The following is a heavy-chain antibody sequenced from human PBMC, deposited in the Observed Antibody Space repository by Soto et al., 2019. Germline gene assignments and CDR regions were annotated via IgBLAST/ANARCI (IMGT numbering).Heavy chain of an antibody. CDR3: ARDIASYAYGEGY. CDR1: GGSVSSGDFY. CDR2: IYYSGST. J-gene: IGHJ4*02. V-gene: IGHV4-61*08. Sequence: TLSLTCTVSGGSVSSGDFYWSWIRQPPGKGLEWIGNIYYSGSTNYNPSLKSRATISVDTSKNQFSLKVSSVTAADTAVYYCARDIASYAYGEGYWGQGIQVTVSS. D-gene: IGHD2-21*01.